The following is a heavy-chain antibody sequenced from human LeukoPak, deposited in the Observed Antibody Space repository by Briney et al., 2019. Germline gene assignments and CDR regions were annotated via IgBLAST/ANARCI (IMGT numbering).Heavy chain of an antibody. CDR1: GGSISSYY. J-gene: IGHJ6*02. CDR2: IYYSGST. D-gene: IGHD3-10*01. Sequence: SETLFLTCTVSGGSISSYYWSWIRQPPGKGLEWIGYIYYSGSTNYHPSLKSRVTISVDASKDQFSLKLSYVTAADTAVYYCARAGVMVRGPTIYYYGMDVWGQGTTVTVSS. V-gene: IGHV4-59*01. CDR3: ARAGVMVRGPTIYYYGMDV.